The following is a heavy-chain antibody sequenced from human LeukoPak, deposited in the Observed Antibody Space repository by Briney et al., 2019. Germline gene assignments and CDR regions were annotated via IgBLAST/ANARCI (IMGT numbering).Heavy chain of an antibody. CDR2: IYPSDSYT. CDR1: GYSFTSYW. J-gene: IGHJ4*02. CDR3: ARMGEGYSYGNFDY. Sequence: GESLKISWKGSGYSFTSYWIGWVRQIPGKGLEWMGIIYPSDSYTRYSPSFQGQVSISADKYISNAYLQWSSLKASDTAMYYCARMGEGYSYGNFDYWGQGTLVTVSS. V-gene: IGHV5-51*01. D-gene: IGHD5-18*01.